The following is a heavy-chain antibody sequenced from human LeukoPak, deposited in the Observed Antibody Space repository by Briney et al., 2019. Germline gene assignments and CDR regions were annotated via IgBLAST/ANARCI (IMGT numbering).Heavy chain of an antibody. Sequence: GGSLRLSCAVSGITLSNYGMSWVRQAPGKGLEWVAGISDRGGTINYADSVKGRFTISRDNPKNTLYLQMTSLRAEDTAVYFCAKRGVVIRAVIIVGFHKEAYYFDYWGQGALVSVSS. CDR1: GITLSNYG. D-gene: IGHD3-10*01. CDR3: AKRGVVIRAVIIVGFHKEAYYFDY. CDR2: ISDRGGTI. J-gene: IGHJ4*02. V-gene: IGHV3-23*01.